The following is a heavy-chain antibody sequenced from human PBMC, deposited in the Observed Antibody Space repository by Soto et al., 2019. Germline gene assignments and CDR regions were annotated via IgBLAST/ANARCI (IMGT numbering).Heavy chain of an antibody. D-gene: IGHD5-18*01. Sequence: QVQLVQSGAEVKKPGSSVKVSCKVSGGIFTNNAISWVRQAPGQGPEWLGGVIPLFDTAYYAQIFRGRLRISADGATTTAYMELSGLTSADTAVYFCATGGHNDGYNFYPGMDVWGQGTTVTVS. CDR3: ATGGHNDGYNFYPGMDV. J-gene: IGHJ6*02. CDR1: GGIFTNNA. V-gene: IGHV1-69*01. CDR2: VIPLFDTA.